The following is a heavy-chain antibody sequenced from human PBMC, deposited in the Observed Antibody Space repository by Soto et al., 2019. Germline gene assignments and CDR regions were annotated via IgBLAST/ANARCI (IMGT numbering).Heavy chain of an antibody. Sequence: EVQLVESGGGLVKPGGSLRLSCAASGFAFSTYWMHWVRQAPGKGLLWVARIKFDGSSTYSADSVKGRFTISRDDAKNTLYLQMNGLRVDDTAVYYCARGAKNIYAMDVWGQGTTVTVSS. CDR3: ARGAKNIYAMDV. CDR1: GFAFSTYW. J-gene: IGHJ6*02. V-gene: IGHV3-74*01. CDR2: IKFDGSST.